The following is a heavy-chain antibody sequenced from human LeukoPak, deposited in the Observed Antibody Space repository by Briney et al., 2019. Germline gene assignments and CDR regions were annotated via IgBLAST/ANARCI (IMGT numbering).Heavy chain of an antibody. Sequence: PGGSLRLSCAASGFHFSAYDMXXXXXXPXEGLXGVAYFGHSGTXXYADSVRGRFTXXXDNAKNSLHLQMNSLRADDTAVYYCAGYGDYPYWGQGTPVTVSS. J-gene: IGHJ4*02. CDR2: FGHSGTX. CDR3: AGYGDYPY. V-gene: IGHV3-69-1*01. D-gene: IGHD4-17*01. CDR1: GFHFSAYD.